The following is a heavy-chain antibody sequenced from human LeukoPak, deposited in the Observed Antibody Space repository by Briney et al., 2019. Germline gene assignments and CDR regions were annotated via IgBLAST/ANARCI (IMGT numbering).Heavy chain of an antibody. Sequence: GASVKVSCKASGYTFTSYAMNWVRQAPGQGLEWMGWINTNTGNPTYAQGFTGRFVFSLDTSVSTAYLQISSLKAEDTAVYYCARDAKVIRFLEWLLSDAYYFDYWGQGTLVTVSS. V-gene: IGHV7-4-1*02. J-gene: IGHJ4*02. CDR2: INTNTGNP. CDR3: ARDAKVIRFLEWLLSDAYYFDY. D-gene: IGHD3-3*01. CDR1: GYTFTSYA.